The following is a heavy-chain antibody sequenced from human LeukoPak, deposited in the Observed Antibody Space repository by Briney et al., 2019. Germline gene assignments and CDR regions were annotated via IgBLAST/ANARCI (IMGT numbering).Heavy chain of an antibody. D-gene: IGHD5-24*01. CDR3: ARRLLGMATIPDY. J-gene: IGHJ4*02. Sequence: SETLSLTCAVYGGSFSGYYWSWIRQPPGKGLEWIGEINHSGSTNYNPSLKSRVTISVDTSKNQFSLKLSSVTAADTAVYYCARRLLGMATIPDYWGRGTLVTVSS. CDR1: GGSFSGYY. V-gene: IGHV4-34*01. CDR2: INHSGST.